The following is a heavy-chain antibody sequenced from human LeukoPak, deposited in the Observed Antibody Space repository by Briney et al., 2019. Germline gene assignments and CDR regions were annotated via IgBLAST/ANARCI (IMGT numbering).Heavy chain of an antibody. CDR3: ARDPRGSYYSDY. D-gene: IGHD3-10*01. J-gene: IGHJ4*02. CDR2: IDPNSGAT. Sequence: ASVKVSCKASGYTFTGYYLHWVRQAPGQGLEWMGSIDPNSGATNYAQRFQGRVSMTRDTSITTAYMERSRLRFDDTSVYYCARDPRGSYYSDYWGQGSLVTVSS. V-gene: IGHV1-2*02. CDR1: GYTFTGYY.